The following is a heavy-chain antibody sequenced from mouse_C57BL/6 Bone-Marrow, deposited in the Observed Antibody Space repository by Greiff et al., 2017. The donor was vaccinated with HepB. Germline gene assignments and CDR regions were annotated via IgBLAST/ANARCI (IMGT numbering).Heavy chain of an antibody. Sequence: EVKLQESGPELVKPGASVKISCKASGYSFTGYYMNWVKQSPEKSLEWIGEINPSTGGTTYNQKFKAKATLTVDKSSSTAYMQLKSLTSEDSAVYYCARRDWDPFAYWGQGTLVTVSA. CDR3: ARRDWDPFAY. CDR1: GYSFTGYY. V-gene: IGHV1-42*01. D-gene: IGHD4-1*01. CDR2: INPSTGGT. J-gene: IGHJ3*01.